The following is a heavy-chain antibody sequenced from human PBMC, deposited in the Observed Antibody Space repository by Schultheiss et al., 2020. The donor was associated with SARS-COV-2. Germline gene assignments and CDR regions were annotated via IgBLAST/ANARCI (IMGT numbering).Heavy chain of an antibody. J-gene: IGHJ4*02. D-gene: IGHD3-3*01. V-gene: IGHV3-64*01. CDR1: GFTFSGYG. CDR3: AKAPDLHYDFWSGYYSMGTFDY. Sequence: GGSLRLSCATTGFTFSGYGMNWVRQAPGMGLEYVSAISSNGGSTYYANSVKGRFTISRDNAKNTLYLQMNSLRAEDTAVYYCAKAPDLHYDFWSGYYSMGTFDYWGQGTLVTVSS. CDR2: ISSNGGST.